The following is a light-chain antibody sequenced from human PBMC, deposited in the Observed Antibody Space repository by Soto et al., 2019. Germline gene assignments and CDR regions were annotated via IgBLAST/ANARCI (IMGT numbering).Light chain of an antibody. J-gene: IGKJ4*01. V-gene: IGKV1-33*01. CDR2: DAS. CDR1: QDISNY. Sequence: DIQMTQSPSSLSASVGDRVTITCQASQDISNYLNWYQQKPGKAPKLLIYDASNLETGVPSRFSGSGSGTDFTFTISRLQPEDSATYYCQQYDNLPVTFGGGTKVEIK. CDR3: QQYDNLPVT.